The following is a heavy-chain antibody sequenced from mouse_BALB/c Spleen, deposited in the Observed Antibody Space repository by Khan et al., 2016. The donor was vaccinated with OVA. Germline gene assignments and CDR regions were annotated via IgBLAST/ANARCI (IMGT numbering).Heavy chain of an antibody. CDR3: ARGACGGFAY. V-gene: IGHV1-9*01. J-gene: IGHJ3*01. CDR2: IFPGSVST. Sequence: QVQLQQPGGDLMKPGASVKISCKATGYTFSSYWIEWVKQRPGHGLEWIGQIFPGSVSTTYNEKFKGKATFTADTSSNTAYMQLSSLTSEDSAVYYCARGACGGFAYWGQGTLVTVSA. CDR1: GYTFSSYW.